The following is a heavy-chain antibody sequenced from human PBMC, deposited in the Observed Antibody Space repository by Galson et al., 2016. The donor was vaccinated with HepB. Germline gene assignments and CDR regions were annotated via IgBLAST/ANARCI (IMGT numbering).Heavy chain of an antibody. CDR2: TDGTNK. J-gene: IGHJ4*02. V-gene: IGHV3-30-3*01. CDR3: ATDPIVGVPDYFDY. CDR1: GFPSRNSA. D-gene: IGHD1-26*01. Sequence: SLRLSCAVYGFPSRNSAMHWVRQAPGKGLEWVAVTDGTNKYYAASVKGRITISRDDSKRTLYLQMARLRAEDTAVYYCATDPIVGVPDYFDYWGQGTLVTVSS.